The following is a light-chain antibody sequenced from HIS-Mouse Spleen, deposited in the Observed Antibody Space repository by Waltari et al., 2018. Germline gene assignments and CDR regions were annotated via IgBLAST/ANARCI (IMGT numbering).Light chain of an antibody. Sequence: QSVLTQPPSASGTPGQRVTISCSGSSSNIGSNYVYCYQQLPGTAPKLLIYRNNQRPYGVPDRFSGSKSGTSASLAIGGLRSEDEADYYCAAWDDSLSGPVFGGGTKLTVL. CDR3: AAWDDSLSGPV. V-gene: IGLV1-47*01. J-gene: IGLJ3*02. CDR1: SSNIGSNY. CDR2: RNN.